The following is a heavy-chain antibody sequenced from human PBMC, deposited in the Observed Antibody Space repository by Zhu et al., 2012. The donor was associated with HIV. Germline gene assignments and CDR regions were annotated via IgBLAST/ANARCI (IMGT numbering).Heavy chain of an antibody. Sequence: QVQLQESGPRLVKPSETLSLTCSVSGGYISSSSYYWGWIRQSPGTGLEWIGSIDYSGNTDYNPSLKSRVTISVDTSKNQFSLRLNFVSAADTAVYYCARRRNWESSGFYGYWGQGILVTVSS. D-gene: IGHD2/OR15-2a*01. CDR1: GGYISSSSYY. CDR3: ARRRNWESSGFYGY. J-gene: IGHJ4*02. CDR2: IDYSGNT. V-gene: IGHV4-39*01.